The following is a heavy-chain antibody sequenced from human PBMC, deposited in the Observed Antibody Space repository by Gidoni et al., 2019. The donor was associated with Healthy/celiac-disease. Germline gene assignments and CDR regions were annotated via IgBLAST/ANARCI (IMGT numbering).Heavy chain of an antibody. V-gene: IGHV4-34*01. D-gene: IGHD3-22*01. Sequence: QVQLQQWGAGLLKPSETLSITCAVYGGSFSGYYWSWIRQPPGKGLEWIGEINHSGSTNYNPSLKSRVTISVDTSKNQFSLKLSSVTAADTAVYYCARGPYYYDSSGYRKTRYYFDYWGQGTLVTVSS. J-gene: IGHJ4*02. CDR1: GGSFSGYY. CDR3: ARGPYYYDSSGYRKTRYYFDY. CDR2: INHSGST.